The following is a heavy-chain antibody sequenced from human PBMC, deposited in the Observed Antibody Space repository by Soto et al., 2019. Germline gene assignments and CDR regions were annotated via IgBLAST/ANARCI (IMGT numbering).Heavy chain of an antibody. J-gene: IGHJ4*02. CDR3: ARDRGYYYDSSGYYYVDY. D-gene: IGHD3-22*01. Sequence: GGSLRLSCAASGFTFSSYSMNWVRQAPGKGLEWVSSISSSSSYIYYADSVKGRFTISRDNAKNSLYLQMNSLRAEDTAVYYCARDRGYYYDSSGYYYVDYWGQGTLVTVSS. CDR2: ISSSSSYI. CDR1: GFTFSSYS. V-gene: IGHV3-21*01.